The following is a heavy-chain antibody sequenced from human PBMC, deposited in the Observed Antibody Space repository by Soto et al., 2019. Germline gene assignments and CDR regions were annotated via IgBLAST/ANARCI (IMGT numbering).Heavy chain of an antibody. Sequence: GESLKISCKGSGYSFTSYWISWVRQMPGKGLEWMGRIDPSDSYTNYSPSFQGQVTISADKSISTAYLQWSSLKAPDTAMYYCARCDDSSGYYSPYFDYWGQGTLVTVSS. CDR2: IDPSDSYT. CDR3: ARCDDSSGYYSPYFDY. J-gene: IGHJ4*02. V-gene: IGHV5-10-1*04. CDR1: GYSFTSYW. D-gene: IGHD3-22*01.